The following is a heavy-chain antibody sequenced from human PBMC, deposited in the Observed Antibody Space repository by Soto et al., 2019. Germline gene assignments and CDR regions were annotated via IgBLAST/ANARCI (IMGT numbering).Heavy chain of an antibody. CDR1: GFTFTNYA. V-gene: IGHV3-23*01. J-gene: IGHJ4*02. Sequence: EVQLLESGGDLVQPGGSLRLSCAASGFTFTNYALSWVRQAPGKGLEWVSATSSSGGSTYYADSVKGRFTISRDNSKNTLYLQMNSLGAEDTAVYYCAKHLRGSKCFDCWGQGTLVTVSS. CDR3: AKHLRGSKCFDC. CDR2: TSSSGGST.